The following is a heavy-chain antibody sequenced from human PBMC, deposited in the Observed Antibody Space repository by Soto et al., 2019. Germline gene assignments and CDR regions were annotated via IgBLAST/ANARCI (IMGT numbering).Heavy chain of an antibody. CDR1: GGTFSSDA. J-gene: IGHJ6*02. Sequence: SVKVSFKASGGTFSSDAIIWVRQAPGQGLEWMGGIIPIFGTANYAQKFQGRVTITADKSTSTAYMELSSLRSEDTAVYYCASYYYGSGSYTYYYYGMDVWGQGTTVTVSS. CDR3: ASYYYGSGSYTYYYYGMDV. D-gene: IGHD3-10*01. CDR2: IIPIFGTA. V-gene: IGHV1-69*06.